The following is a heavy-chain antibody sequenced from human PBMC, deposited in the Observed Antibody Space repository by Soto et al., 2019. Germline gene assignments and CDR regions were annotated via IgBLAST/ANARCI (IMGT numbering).Heavy chain of an antibody. CDR2: MNPKSGNT. Sequence: QVQLVQSGAEVRKPGASVKVSCKASGYNFYSFDIYWVRQATGHGLEWMGWMNPKSGNTGYAQELRGRVTMTRNTSNSTAYMELTSLTSDDTGVYYCVGGNFRYWGQGTLVTVSS. CDR1: GYNFYSFD. CDR3: VGGNFRY. J-gene: IGHJ4*02. V-gene: IGHV1-8*02.